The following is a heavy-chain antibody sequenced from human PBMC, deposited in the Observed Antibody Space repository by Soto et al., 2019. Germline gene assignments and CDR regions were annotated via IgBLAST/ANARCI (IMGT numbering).Heavy chain of an antibody. J-gene: IGHJ5*02. CDR2: IYYSGST. CDR3: ARVTTIFGVVTRFDP. Sequence: SETLSLTCTVSGGSISSYYWSWIRQPPGKGLEWIGYIYYSGSTNYNPSLKSRVTISVDTSKNQFSLKLSSVTAADTAVYYCARVTTIFGVVTRFDPWGQGTLVTVSS. CDR1: GGSISSYY. V-gene: IGHV4-59*08. D-gene: IGHD3-3*01.